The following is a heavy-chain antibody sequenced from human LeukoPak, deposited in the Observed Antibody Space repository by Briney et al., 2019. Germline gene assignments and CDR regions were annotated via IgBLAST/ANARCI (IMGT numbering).Heavy chain of an antibody. Sequence: ASVKVSCKASGYTFTSYGISWVRQAPGQGLEWMGWISAYNGNTNYAQKLQGRVTMTTDTSTSTAYMELRSLRSDDTAVYYCARRQRSVRTSSWSSGSYYYYYYMDVWGKGTTVTNSS. V-gene: IGHV1-18*01. J-gene: IGHJ6*03. CDR1: GYTFTSYG. CDR2: ISAYNGNT. D-gene: IGHD6-13*01. CDR3: ARRQRSVRTSSWSSGSYYYYYYMDV.